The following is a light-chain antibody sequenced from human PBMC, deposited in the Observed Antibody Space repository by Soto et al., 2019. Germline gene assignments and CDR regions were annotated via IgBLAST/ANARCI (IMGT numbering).Light chain of an antibody. CDR2: SAS. J-gene: IGKJ1*01. Sequence: DIQLTQSPSVLSASVGDTVTITCRASQALSNYLAWYQQKPGKAPDLLIYSASTLQSGVPSRFSASGSGTDFTLTLNSLQPEDFATYYCQQGYSTPWTFGQGTKVDIK. V-gene: IGKV1-9*01. CDR1: QALSNY. CDR3: QQGYSTPWT.